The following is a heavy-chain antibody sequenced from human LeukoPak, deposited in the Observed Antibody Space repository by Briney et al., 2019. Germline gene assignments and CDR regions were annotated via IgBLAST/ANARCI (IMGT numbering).Heavy chain of an antibody. CDR1: GFTFGDYA. D-gene: IGHD3-9*01. CDR3: TRDYDILTANYYYGMDV. V-gene: IGHV3-49*03. CDR2: IRSKAYGGTT. J-gene: IGHJ6*02. Sequence: GGSLRLSCTASGFTFGDYAMSWFRQAPGKGLEWVGFIRSKAYGGTTEYAASVKGRFTISRDDSKSIAYLQMNSLKTEDTAVYYCTRDYDILTANYYYGMDVWGQGTTVTVSS.